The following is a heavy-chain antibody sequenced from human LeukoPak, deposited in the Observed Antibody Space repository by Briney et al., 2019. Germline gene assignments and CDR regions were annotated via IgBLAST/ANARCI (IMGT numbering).Heavy chain of an antibody. CDR1: GFTFSSYG. CDR3: AKAPYSSSWTNWFDP. V-gene: IGHV3-33*06. CDR2: IWYDGSNK. Sequence: PGGSLRLSCAASGFTFSSYGMHWVRQAPGKGLEWVAVIWYDGSNKYYADSVKGRFTISRDNSKNTLYLQMNSLRAEDTAVYYCAKAPYSSSWTNWFDPWGQGTLVTVSS. J-gene: IGHJ5*02. D-gene: IGHD6-13*01.